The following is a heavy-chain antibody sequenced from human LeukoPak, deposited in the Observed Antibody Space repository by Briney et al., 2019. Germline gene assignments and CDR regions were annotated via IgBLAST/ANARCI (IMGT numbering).Heavy chain of an antibody. CDR1: GGSISSSSYY. CDR2: IYYSGST. J-gene: IGHJ4*02. Sequence: SETLSLTCTVSGGSISSSSYYWGWIRQPPGKGLEWIGSIYYSGSTYYNPSLKSRVTISVDTSKNQFSLKLSSVTAADTAVYYCARPVTSCCYPLDYWGQGTLVTVSS. CDR3: ARPVTSCCYPLDY. V-gene: IGHV4-39*01. D-gene: IGHD2-2*01.